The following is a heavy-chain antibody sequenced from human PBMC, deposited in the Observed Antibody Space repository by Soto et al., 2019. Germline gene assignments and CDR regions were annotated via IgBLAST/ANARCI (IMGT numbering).Heavy chain of an antibody. CDR3: ARDGSGH. J-gene: IGHJ4*02. CDR2: IYTGGGT. V-gene: IGHV3-66*01. CDR1: GLTVSTNP. Sequence: VQLVESGGGLVQPGGSLRLSCAASGLTVSTNPMSWVRQAPGKGLEWVSVIYTGGGTHYADSVKGRFTISRDNTKNTVNLQMNSLRPEDTAAYYCARDGSGHWGQGTLVTVSS.